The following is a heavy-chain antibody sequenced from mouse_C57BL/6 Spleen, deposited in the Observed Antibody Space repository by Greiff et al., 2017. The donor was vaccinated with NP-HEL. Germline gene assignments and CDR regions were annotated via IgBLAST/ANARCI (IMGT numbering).Heavy chain of an antibody. D-gene: IGHD2-1*01. CDR2: INPNNGGT. CDR1: GYTFTDYY. Sequence: EVQLQQSGPELVKPGASVKISCKASGYTFTDYYMNWVKQSHGKSLEWIGDINPNNGGTSYNQKFKGKATLTVDKSSSTAYMELRSLTSEDSAFYSCAKAYVNNVGFYFDYWGQGTTLTVSS. CDR3: AKAYVNNVGFYFDY. J-gene: IGHJ2*01. V-gene: IGHV1-26*01.